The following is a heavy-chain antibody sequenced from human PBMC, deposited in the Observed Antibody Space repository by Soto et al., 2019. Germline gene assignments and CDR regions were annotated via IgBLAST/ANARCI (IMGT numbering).Heavy chain of an antibody. Sequence: QLQLQESGPGLVKPSETLSLTCTVSGGSISSSSYYWGWIRQPPGKGLEWIGSIYYSGSTYYNPSLKSRVTISVDTSKNQFSLKLSSVTAADTAVYYCARSAAETVTTPGWYFDLWGRGTLVTVSS. CDR3: ARSAAETVTTPGWYFDL. V-gene: IGHV4-39*01. CDR2: IYYSGST. D-gene: IGHD4-17*01. J-gene: IGHJ2*01. CDR1: GGSISSSSYY.